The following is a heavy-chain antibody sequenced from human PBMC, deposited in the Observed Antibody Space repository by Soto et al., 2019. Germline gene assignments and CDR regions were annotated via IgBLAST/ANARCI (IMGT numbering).Heavy chain of an antibody. CDR3: WSPGSRIYYNGTDV. CDR1: GFTFTSSA. V-gene: IGHV1-58*02. Sequence: QMQLVQSGPEVKKPGTSVKVSCKASGFTFTSSAMQWVRQARGQRLEWIGWIVVGSGNTNYAQKFQERVTITRDMSTSTVCTHLSSLCSQRTVVYYCWSPGSRIYYNGTDVWGQGTTVTVSS. D-gene: IGHD1-1*01. CDR2: IVVGSGNT. J-gene: IGHJ6*02.